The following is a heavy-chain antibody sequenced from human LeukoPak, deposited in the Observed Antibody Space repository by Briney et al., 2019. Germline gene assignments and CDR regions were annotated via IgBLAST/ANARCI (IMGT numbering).Heavy chain of an antibody. V-gene: IGHV3-7*01. CDR2: IKQDGSEK. Sequence: GGSLRLSCAASGFTFSSYWMSWVRQAPGKGLEWVANIKQDGSEKYYVDSVKGRFTISRDNAKNSLYLQMNSLRAEDTAVYYCATSPAVYYYYYIDVWGKGTRVTVSS. J-gene: IGHJ6*03. CDR1: GFTFSSYW. CDR3: ATSPAVYYYYYIDV.